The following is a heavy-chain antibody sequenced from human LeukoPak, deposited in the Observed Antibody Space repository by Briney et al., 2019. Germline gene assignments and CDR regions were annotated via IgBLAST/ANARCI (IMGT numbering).Heavy chain of an antibody. D-gene: IGHD1-26*01. Sequence: GGSLRLSCAASGFTFSSYSMNWVRQAPGKGLEWVSSISSSSSYIYYADSVKGRFTISRDNAKNSLYLQMNSLRAEDTAVYYCASGGSYRSPFDYWGQGTLVSVSS. CDR3: ASGGSYRSPFDY. CDR2: ISSSSSYI. CDR1: GFTFSSYS. J-gene: IGHJ4*02. V-gene: IGHV3-21*01.